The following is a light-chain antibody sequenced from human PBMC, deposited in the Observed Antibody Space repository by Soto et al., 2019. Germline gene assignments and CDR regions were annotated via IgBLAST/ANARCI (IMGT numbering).Light chain of an antibody. CDR3: CSYAGTPYA. V-gene: IGLV2-11*01. CDR2: DVS. J-gene: IGLJ1*01. Sequence: QSALTQPRSVSESPGQSVTISCTGTSSDVGGYNYVSWYQQHPGKAPKLMIYDVSKWPSGVPDRFSGSKSGNTASLTISGLRAEDEADYYCCSYAGTPYAVGTGTKVTVL. CDR1: SSDVGGYNY.